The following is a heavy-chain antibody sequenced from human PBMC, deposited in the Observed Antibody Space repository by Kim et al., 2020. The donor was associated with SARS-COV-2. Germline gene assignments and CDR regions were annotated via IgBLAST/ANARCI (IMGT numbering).Heavy chain of an antibody. J-gene: IGHJ6*02. D-gene: IGHD3-16*01. CDR3: AREKTYYDYVWGSSTYYGMDV. CDR2: MNPNSGNT. CDR1: GYTFTSYD. Sequence: ASVKVSCKASGYTFTSYDINWVRQATGQGLEGMGWMNPNSGNTGYAQKFQGRVTMTRNTSISTAYMELSSLRSEDTAVYYCAREKTYYDYVWGSSTYYGMDVWGQGTTGTVSS. V-gene: IGHV1-8*01.